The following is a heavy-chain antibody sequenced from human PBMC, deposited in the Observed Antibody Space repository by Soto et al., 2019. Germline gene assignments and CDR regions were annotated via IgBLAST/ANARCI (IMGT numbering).Heavy chain of an antibody. CDR1: GYTFTSYG. J-gene: IGHJ4*02. CDR3: ARGSDVPYYYDSSGTSFDY. V-gene: IGHV1-18*01. Sequence: ASVKVSCKASGYTFTSYGISWVRQAPGQGLEWMGWISAYNGNTNYAQKLQGRVTMTTDTSTSTAYMELRSLRSDDTAVYYCARGSDVPYYYDSSGTSFDYWGQGTLVTVSS. CDR2: ISAYNGNT. D-gene: IGHD3-22*01.